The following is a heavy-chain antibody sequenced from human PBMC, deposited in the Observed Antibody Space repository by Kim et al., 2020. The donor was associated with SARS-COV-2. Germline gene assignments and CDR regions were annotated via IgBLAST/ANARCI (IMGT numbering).Heavy chain of an antibody. CDR2: IVVGSGNT. J-gene: IGHJ3*02. CDR1: GFTFTSSA. CDR3: AVFVETTPLDAFDI. V-gene: IGHV1-58*02. D-gene: IGHD3-3*01. Sequence: SVKVSCKASGFTFTSSAMQWVRQARGQRLEWIGWIVVGSGNTNYAQKFQERVTITRDMSTSTAYMELSSLRSEDTAVYYCAVFVETTPLDAFDIWGQGTMVTVSS.